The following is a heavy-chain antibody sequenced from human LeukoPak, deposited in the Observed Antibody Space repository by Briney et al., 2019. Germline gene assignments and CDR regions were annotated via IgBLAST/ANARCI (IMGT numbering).Heavy chain of an antibody. J-gene: IGHJ4*02. CDR2: IYPGDSDT. D-gene: IGHD1-26*01. V-gene: IGHV5-51*01. CDR1: GYSFTNYW. Sequence: GESLKISCKGSGYSFTNYWIGWVRQMPGKGLEWMGYIYPGDSDTRYSPSFQGQVTISADKSISTAYLQWSSLKASDTAMYYCARGSMVGATRNYFDYWGQGTLVTVSS. CDR3: ARGSMVGATRNYFDY.